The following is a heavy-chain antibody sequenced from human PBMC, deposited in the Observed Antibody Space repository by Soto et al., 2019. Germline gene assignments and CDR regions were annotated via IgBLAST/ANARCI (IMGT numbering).Heavy chain of an antibody. D-gene: IGHD2-8*01. Sequence: PSETLSLKSTVSGDCLRSKNNNWGWIRQLPGRGLEWIGSIYCTGNTYYDPSLKRRVSISVDMATNEIYLRVRAESVADTAVYYCVRVEMYAGEFHANFDRWGQGALVTVSS. CDR3: VRVEMYAGEFHANFDR. CDR2: IYCTGNT. V-gene: IGHV4-39*01. CDR1: GDCLRSKNNN. J-gene: IGHJ1*01.